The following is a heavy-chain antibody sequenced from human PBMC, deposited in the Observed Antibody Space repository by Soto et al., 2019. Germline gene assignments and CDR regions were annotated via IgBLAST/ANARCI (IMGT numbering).Heavy chain of an antibody. CDR3: TRANPKYCTNGVCYTPNWFDP. CDR1: GFTFGDYA. V-gene: IGHV3-49*03. D-gene: IGHD2-8*01. Sequence: GGSLRLSCTASGFTFGDYAMSWFRQAPGKGLEWVGFIRSKAYGGTTEYAASVKGRFTISRDDSKSIAYLQMNSLKTEDTAVYYCTRANPKYCTNGVCYTPNWFDPWGQGTLVTVSS. CDR2: IRSKAYGGTT. J-gene: IGHJ5*02.